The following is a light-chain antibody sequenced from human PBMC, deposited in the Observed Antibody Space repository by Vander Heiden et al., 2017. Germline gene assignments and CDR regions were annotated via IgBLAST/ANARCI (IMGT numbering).Light chain of an antibody. V-gene: IGLV2-8*01. Sequence: QSALTQPPSASGSPGQSVTISCTGTSSDVGAYNYVAWYQQHPGNATILIIYEVSKRPAGVPDRFSGSKSGTTASLTVSGRQAEDDAEYYCSEYGGSNNLIFGGGTKLTVL. J-gene: IGLJ2*01. CDR2: EVS. CDR3: SEYGGSNNLI. CDR1: SSDVGAYNY.